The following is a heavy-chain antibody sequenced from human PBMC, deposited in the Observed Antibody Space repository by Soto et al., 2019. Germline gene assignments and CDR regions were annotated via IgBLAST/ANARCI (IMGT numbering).Heavy chain of an antibody. Sequence: SETLSLTCAVSGGSITSVAYSWSWIRQPPGKVLEWLGYISQSGATYYNPSLERRVTISMDRSKNAFSLNLSSVTADDTAVYYCAKDPPLHSSGGWERPFDYWGQGTLVTSPQ. D-gene: IGHD6-19*01. CDR3: AKDPPLHSSGGWERPFDY. V-gene: IGHV4-30-2*01. CDR2: ISQSGAT. J-gene: IGHJ4*02. CDR1: GGSITSVAYS.